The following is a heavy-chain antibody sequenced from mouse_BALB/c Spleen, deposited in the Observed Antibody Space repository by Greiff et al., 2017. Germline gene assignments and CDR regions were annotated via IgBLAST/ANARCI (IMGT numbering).Heavy chain of an antibody. CDR1: GYSITSDYA. CDR3: ALITTVPYYAMDY. J-gene: IGHJ4*01. D-gene: IGHD1-1*01. V-gene: IGHV3-2*02. Sequence: EVKLMESGPGLVKPSQSLSLTCTVTGYSITSDYAWNWIRQFPGNKLEWMGYISYSGSTSYNPSLKSRISITRDTSKNQFFLQLNSVTTEDTATYYCALITTVPYYAMDYWGQGTSVTVSS. CDR2: ISYSGST.